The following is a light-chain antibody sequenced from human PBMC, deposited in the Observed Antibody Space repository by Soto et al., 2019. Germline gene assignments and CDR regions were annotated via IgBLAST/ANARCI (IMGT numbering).Light chain of an antibody. V-gene: IGKV1-6*01. CDR1: QGIKND. CDR2: AAS. Sequence: AIQMTQSPSSLSASVGDRVTITCRASQGIKNDLGWYQQKPGKAPKLLISAASSLESGVPSRFSGSGSVTDFTLTITSLQPEDFATYYCLQDYNYPFTFGGGTRVEVK. CDR3: LQDYNYPFT. J-gene: IGKJ4*01.